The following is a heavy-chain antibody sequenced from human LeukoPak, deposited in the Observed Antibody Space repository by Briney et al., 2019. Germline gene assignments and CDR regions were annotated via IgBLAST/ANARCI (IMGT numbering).Heavy chain of an antibody. V-gene: IGHV1-2*02. CDR3: ASMGSIAARQGYYYMDV. D-gene: IGHD6-6*01. CDR2: INPNSGGT. J-gene: IGHJ6*03. CDR1: GYTFTGYY. Sequence: ASVKVSCKASGYTFTGYYMHWVRQAPGQGLEWMGWINPNSGGTNYAQKFQGRVTMTRDTSISTAYMELSRLRSDDTAVYYCASMGSIAARQGYYYMDVWGKGTTVTVSS.